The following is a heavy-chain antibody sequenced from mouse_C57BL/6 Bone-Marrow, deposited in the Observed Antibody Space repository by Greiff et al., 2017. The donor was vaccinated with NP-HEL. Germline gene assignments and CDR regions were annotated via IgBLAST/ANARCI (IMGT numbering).Heavy chain of an antibody. Sequence: QVQLQQPGAELVMPGASVKLSCKASGYTFTSYRMHWVKQRPGQGLEWIGEIDPSGSYTNYNQKFKGKSTLTVDKSSSTAYMQLSSLTSEDSAVYYCARGRGNPFAYWGQGTLVTVSA. CDR1: GYTFTSYR. CDR2: IDPSGSYT. J-gene: IGHJ3*01. V-gene: IGHV1-69*01. CDR3: ARGRGNPFAY. D-gene: IGHD2-1*01.